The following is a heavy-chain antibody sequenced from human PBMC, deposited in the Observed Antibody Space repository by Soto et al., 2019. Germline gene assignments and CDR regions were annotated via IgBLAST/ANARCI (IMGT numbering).Heavy chain of an antibody. Sequence: GASVKVSWKTSGYANTRYYVHWVRQAPGQGLEWMGIINPSGGSTSYAQKFQGRATMTRDTSTSTVYMELSSLRSEDTAVYYCARARIVVVAATPIHYYGMDVWGQGTTVTVSS. CDR1: GYANTRYY. CDR3: ARARIVVVAATPIHYYGMDV. V-gene: IGHV1-46*01. D-gene: IGHD2-15*01. CDR2: INPSGGST. J-gene: IGHJ6*02.